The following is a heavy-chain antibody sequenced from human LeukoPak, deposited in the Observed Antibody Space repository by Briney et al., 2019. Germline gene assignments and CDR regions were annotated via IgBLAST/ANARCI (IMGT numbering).Heavy chain of an antibody. CDR2: IDPSDSYT. Sequence: GESLKISCKGSGYSFTSHWISWVRQMPGKGLEWMGNIDPSDSYTNYSPSFQGHVTISADKSISTAYLQWSSLKASDTAMYYCAKLTPHCSGGSCTYYYYGMDVWGQGTTVTVSS. V-gene: IGHV5-10-1*01. D-gene: IGHD2-15*01. CDR1: GYSFTSHW. CDR3: AKLTPHCSGGSCTYYYYGMDV. J-gene: IGHJ6*02.